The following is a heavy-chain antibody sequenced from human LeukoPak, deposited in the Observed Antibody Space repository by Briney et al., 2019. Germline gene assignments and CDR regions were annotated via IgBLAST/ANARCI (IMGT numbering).Heavy chain of an antibody. CDR3: ARDQRATYYYDSSGYYYDY. J-gene: IGHJ4*02. V-gene: IGHV1-2*06. CDR2: INPNSGGT. D-gene: IGHD3-22*01. Sequence: GASVKVSCKASGYTFTGYYMHWVRQAPGQGLEWMGRINPNSGGTNYAQKFQGRVTMTRDTSISTAYMELSRLRSDDTAVYYCARDQRATYYYDSSGYYYDYWGQGTLVTVSS. CDR1: GYTFTGYY.